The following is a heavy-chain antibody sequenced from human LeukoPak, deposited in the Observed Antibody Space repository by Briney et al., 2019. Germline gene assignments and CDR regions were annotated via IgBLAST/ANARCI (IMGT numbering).Heavy chain of an antibody. CDR3: ARDKGYDILTGYHYYYYMDV. CDR1: GGSFSGYY. CDR2: IDHSGNT. J-gene: IGHJ6*03. D-gene: IGHD3-9*01. V-gene: IGHV4-34*01. Sequence: SETLSLTCAVYGGSFSGYYWSWIRQPPGKGLEWIGEIDHSGNTNYNPSLKSRVTISLDTFKNQFSLKLSSVTAADTAVYYCARDKGYDILTGYHYYYYMDVWGKGTTVTISS.